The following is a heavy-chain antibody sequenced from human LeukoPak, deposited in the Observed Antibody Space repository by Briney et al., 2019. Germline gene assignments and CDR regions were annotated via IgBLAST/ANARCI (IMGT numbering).Heavy chain of an antibody. CDR3: ARGAYGLYYFDY. Sequence: ASVNVSCKASGGTFSSYAISWVRQAPGQGLEWMGGIIPIFGTANYAQKFQGRVTITTDESTSTTYMELSSLRSEDTAVYYCARGAYGLYYFDYWGQGTLVTVSS. D-gene: IGHD3-10*01. CDR1: GGTFSSYA. V-gene: IGHV1-69*05. J-gene: IGHJ4*02. CDR2: IIPIFGTA.